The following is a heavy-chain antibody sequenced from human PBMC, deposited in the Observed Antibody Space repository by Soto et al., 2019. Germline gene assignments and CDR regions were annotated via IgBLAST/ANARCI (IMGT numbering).Heavy chain of an antibody. V-gene: IGHV3-21*01. CDR2: ISSSSSYI. J-gene: IGHJ4*02. D-gene: IGHD3-3*01. CDR3: ARGVGSTIFGVVPSAY. CDR1: GFTFSSYS. Sequence: GGSLRLSCAASGFTFSSYSMNWVRQAPGKGLEWVSSISSSSSYIYYADSVKGRFTISRDNAKNSPYLQMNSLRAEDTAVYYCARGVGSTIFGVVPSAYWGQGTLVTVSS.